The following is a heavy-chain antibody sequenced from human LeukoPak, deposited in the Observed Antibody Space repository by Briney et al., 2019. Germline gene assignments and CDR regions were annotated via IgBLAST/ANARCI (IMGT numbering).Heavy chain of an antibody. CDR3: ATSHGGSRRDYYLYYYMDV. V-gene: IGHV4-59*01. J-gene: IGHJ6*03. Sequence: PSETPSLTCTVSGGSISSYYWSWIRQPPGKGLEWIGYIYYSGSTNYNPSLKSRVTISVDTSKNQFSLKLSSVTAADTAVYYCATSHGGSRRDYYLYYYMDVWGKGITVTVSS. CDR2: IYYSGST. CDR1: GGSISSYY.